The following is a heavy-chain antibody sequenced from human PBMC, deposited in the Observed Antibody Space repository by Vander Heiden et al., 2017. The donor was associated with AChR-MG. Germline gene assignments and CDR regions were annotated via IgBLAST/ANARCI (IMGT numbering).Heavy chain of an antibody. J-gene: IGHJ3*01. D-gene: IGHD1-26*01. V-gene: IGHV3-11*06. Sequence: VQLVASWGGLVKPGGSLRLSCAASGFSFSDSYMNWIRQAPGKGLEWVSFISSSSGYSASSDSVKGRFSISRDNSKNSLYLLMNSLTTADTGVYYCATGRYNGTPGAFDVWGQGTVVTVSS. CDR3: ATGRYNGTPGAFDV. CDR2: ISSSSGYS. CDR1: GFSFSDSY.